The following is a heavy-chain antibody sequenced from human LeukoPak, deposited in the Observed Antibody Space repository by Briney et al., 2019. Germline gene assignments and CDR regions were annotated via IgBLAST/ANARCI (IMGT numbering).Heavy chain of an antibody. CDR2: VGGSGVKT. CDR3: AKRGDCSGTCTYDY. CDR1: GFTFSNYA. D-gene: IGHD2-2*01. V-gene: IGHV3-23*01. Sequence: PGGSLRLPCAASGFTFSNYAIHWVRQAPGKGLEWVSIVGGSGVKTYYADSVKGRFTISRDNSKNTVYLQMNSLRAEDTAVYYCAKRGDCSGTCTYDYWGQGTLVTVSS. J-gene: IGHJ4*02.